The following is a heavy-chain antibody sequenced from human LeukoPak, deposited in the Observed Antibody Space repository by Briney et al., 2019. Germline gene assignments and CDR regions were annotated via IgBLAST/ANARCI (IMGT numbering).Heavy chain of an antibody. CDR2: IYYSGST. J-gene: IGHJ4*02. CDR3: ARLRPYDILTGCYENFDY. D-gene: IGHD3-9*01. V-gene: IGHV4-59*08. CDR1: GGSISSYY. Sequence: PSETLSLTCTVSGGSISSYYWSWIRQPPGKGLEWIGYIYYSGSTNYNPSLKSRVTISVDTSKNQFSLKLSSVTAADTAVYYCARLRPYDILTGCYENFDYWGQGTLVTVSS.